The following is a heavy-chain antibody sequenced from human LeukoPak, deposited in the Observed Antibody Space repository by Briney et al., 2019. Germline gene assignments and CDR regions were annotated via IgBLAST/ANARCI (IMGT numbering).Heavy chain of an antibody. V-gene: IGHV1-24*01. CDR1: GYTLTELS. J-gene: IGHJ6*03. CDR3: ATEVSPYYDFWSGYYMDV. D-gene: IGHD3-3*01. CDR2: FDPEDGET. Sequence: ASVKVSCKVSGYTLTELSMHWVRRAPGKGLEWMGGFDPEDGETIYAQKFQGRVTMTEDTSTDTAYMELSSLRSEDTAVYYCATEVSPYYDFWSGYYMDVWGKGTTVTVSS.